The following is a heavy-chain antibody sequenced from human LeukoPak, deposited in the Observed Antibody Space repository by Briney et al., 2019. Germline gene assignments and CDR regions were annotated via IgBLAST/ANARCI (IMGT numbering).Heavy chain of an antibody. CDR1: GYSFTSYW. Sequence: GESLKISCKGSGYSFTSYWIGWVRQMPGKGLEWMGIIYPGDSDTRYSPSFQGQVTISADKSISTAYLQWSSLKASDTAMYYCARFPEGSCSSTSCPHDAFDIWGQGTMVTVSS. CDR3: ARFPEGSCSSTSCPHDAFDI. V-gene: IGHV5-51*01. J-gene: IGHJ3*02. D-gene: IGHD2-2*01. CDR2: IYPGDSDT.